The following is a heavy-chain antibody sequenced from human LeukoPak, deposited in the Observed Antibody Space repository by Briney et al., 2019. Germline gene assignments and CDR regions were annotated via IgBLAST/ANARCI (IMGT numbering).Heavy chain of an antibody. CDR1: GITLSTYW. V-gene: IGHV3-7*04. D-gene: IGHD2-15*01. CDR2: IKQDGSEK. J-gene: IGHJ3*02. Sequence: GGSLRLSCAASGITLSTYWMSWVRHAPGKGLEWVANIKQDGSEKNYVDSVKGRFTISRDNARNSLYPQMDSLRAEDAALYYCARGGLYWYIWGQGTMVTVSS. CDR3: ARGGLYWYI.